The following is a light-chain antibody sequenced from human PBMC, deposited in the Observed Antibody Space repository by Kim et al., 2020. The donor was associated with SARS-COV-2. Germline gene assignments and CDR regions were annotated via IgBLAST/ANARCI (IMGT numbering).Light chain of an antibody. CDR1: QSVTSY. CDR2: DAS. CDR3: LQRT. Sequence: SPPALSWSPVVSGTLSCIASQSVTSYLAWYQQKPGHARRLLIYDASNSATGIPARFSGSGSVTDFTLPMSSLEPEGFGVYYCLQRTFGQGTRLEF. J-gene: IGKJ2*01. V-gene: IGKV3-11*01.